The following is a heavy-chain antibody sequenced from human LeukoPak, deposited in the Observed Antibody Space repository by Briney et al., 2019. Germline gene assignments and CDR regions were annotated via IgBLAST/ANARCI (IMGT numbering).Heavy chain of an antibody. CDR3: ARTPPTAGLTTIGVGSDY. J-gene: IGHJ4*02. CDR1: GFTFSTYS. CDR2: ISGSSETI. V-gene: IGHV3-48*02. Sequence: GGSLRLSCAASGFTFSTYSMNWVRQAPGKGLEWVSYISGSSETIYYADSVKGRFTISRDNAKNSLYLQMNSLREEDTAVYYCARTPPTAGLTTIGVGSDYWGQGTLVTVSS. D-gene: IGHD4-11*01.